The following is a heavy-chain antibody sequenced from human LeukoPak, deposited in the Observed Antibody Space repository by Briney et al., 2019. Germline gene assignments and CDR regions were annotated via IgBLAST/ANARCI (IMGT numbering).Heavy chain of an antibody. D-gene: IGHD4-11*01. CDR3: ARRGPYSNPFDY. CDR2: IYYSGST. V-gene: IGHV4-39*01. CDR1: GGSISSSSYY. J-gene: IGHJ4*02. Sequence: SETLSLTCTVSGGSISSSSYYWGWIRQPPGKGLEWIGSIYYSGSTYYNPSLKSRVTISVDTSKNQFSLKLSSVTAADTAVYYCARRGPYSNPFDYWGQGTLVTVSS.